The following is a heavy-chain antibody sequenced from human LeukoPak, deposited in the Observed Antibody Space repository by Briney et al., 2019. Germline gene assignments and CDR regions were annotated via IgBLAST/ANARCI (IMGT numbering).Heavy chain of an antibody. V-gene: IGHV1-2*02. J-gene: IGHJ4*02. CDR3: ARDSPRLYSYGYALFDY. D-gene: IGHD5-18*01. Sequence: ASVKVSCKASGYTFTGYYMHWVRQAPGQGLEWMGWINPNSGGTNYAQKFQGRVTITADKSTSTAYMELSSLRSEDTAVYYCARDSPRLYSYGYALFDYWGQGTLVTVSS. CDR1: GYTFTGYY. CDR2: INPNSGGT.